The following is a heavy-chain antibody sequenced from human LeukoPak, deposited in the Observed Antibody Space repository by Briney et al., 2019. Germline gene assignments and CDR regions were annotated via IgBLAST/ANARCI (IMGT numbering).Heavy chain of an antibody. CDR1: GGSISSSSYY. J-gene: IGHJ4*02. CDR2: IYYSGST. CDR3: ASANSGYDYYFDY. V-gene: IGHV4-39*07. Sequence: SETLSLTCTVSGGSISSSSYYWGWIRQPPGKGLEWIGSIYYSGSTYYNPSLKSRVTISVDTSKNQFSLKLSSVTAADTAVYYCASANSGYDYYFDYWGQGTLVTVSS. D-gene: IGHD5-12*01.